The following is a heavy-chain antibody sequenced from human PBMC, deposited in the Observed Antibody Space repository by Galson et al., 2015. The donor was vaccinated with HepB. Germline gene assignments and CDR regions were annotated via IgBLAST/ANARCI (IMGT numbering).Heavy chain of an antibody. CDR1: GYTFTSYG. J-gene: IGHJ5*02. CDR2: ISAYNGNT. Sequence: SVKVSCKASGYTFTSYGISWVRQAPGPGLEWMGWISAYNGNTNYAQKLQGRVTMTTDTSTSTAYMELRSLRSDDTAVYYCARDSRIDIVVVPAVDRFDPWGQGTLVTVSS. CDR3: ARDSRIDIVVVPAVDRFDP. V-gene: IGHV1-18*04. D-gene: IGHD2-2*01.